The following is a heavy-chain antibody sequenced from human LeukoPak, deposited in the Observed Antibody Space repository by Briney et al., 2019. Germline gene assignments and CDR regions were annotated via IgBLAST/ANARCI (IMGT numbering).Heavy chain of an antibody. J-gene: IGHJ3*02. V-gene: IGHV4-39*07. CDR1: GGSISSSSYY. Sequence: SETLSLTCTVSGGSISSSSYYWGWIRQPPGKGLEWIGSIYYSGSTYYNPSLKSRVTISVDTSKNQFSLKLSSVTAADTAVYYCASYYYDSSGYYYGGFDIWGQGTMVTVSS. D-gene: IGHD3-22*01. CDR3: ASYYYDSSGYYYGGFDI. CDR2: IYYSGST.